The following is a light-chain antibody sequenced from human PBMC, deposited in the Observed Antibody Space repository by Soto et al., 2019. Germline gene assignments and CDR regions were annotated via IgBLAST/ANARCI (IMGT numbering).Light chain of an antibody. J-gene: IGKJ3*01. CDR2: GAS. V-gene: IGKV3-20*01. CDR1: QPVSANY. CDR3: HKYGSSPFT. Sequence: VVLTQSQATLSLSPGERATLSCRANQPVSANYLAWYQQKPGQAPRLLIYGASSRATGIPDRFSGSGSGTDFTLTISRLEPEDFAVFYCHKYGSSPFTFGPRTKVDIK.